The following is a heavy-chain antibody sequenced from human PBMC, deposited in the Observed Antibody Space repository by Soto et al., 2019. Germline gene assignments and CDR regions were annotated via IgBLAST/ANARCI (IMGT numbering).Heavy chain of an antibody. CDR2: ISFDGSNK. V-gene: IGHV3-30*18. D-gene: IGHD2-15*01. CDR3: AKDLSYCSGGSCYQHDGSDN. J-gene: IGHJ4*02. CDR1: GFTFSNYA. Sequence: GSLRLSCAASGFTFSNYAMHWVRQAPGKGLEWVAIISFDGSNKFYTDSVKGRFTISRDNSKNTMYMKMSSQRAEDTAVYFCAKDLSYCSGGSCYQHDGSDNWGQGTLVTVSS.